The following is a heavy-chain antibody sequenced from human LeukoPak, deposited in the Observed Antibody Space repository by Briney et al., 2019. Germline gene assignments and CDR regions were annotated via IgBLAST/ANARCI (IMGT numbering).Heavy chain of an antibody. CDR2: IYPGDSDT. J-gene: IGHJ4*02. D-gene: IGHD5-12*01. CDR3: ARHSYSGYEGPFDY. V-gene: IGHV5-51*01. Sequence: GESLKISCKGSGYSFTSYWIGWVRQLPGNSLEWMGIIYPGDSDTRYSPSFQGQVTISADKSISTAYLQWSSLKASDTAVYYCARHSYSGYEGPFDYWGQGTLVTVSS. CDR1: GYSFTSYW.